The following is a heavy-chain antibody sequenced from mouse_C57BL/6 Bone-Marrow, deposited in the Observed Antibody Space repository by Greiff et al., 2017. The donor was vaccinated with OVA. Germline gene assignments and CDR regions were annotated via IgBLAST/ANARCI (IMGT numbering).Heavy chain of an antibody. Sequence: LQESGAELVRPGTSVKVSCKASGYAFTNYLIEWVKQRPGQGLEWIGVINPGSGGTNYNEKFKGKATLTADKSSSTAYMQLSSLTSEDSAVYVCARSEYYYGSSDCDYWGQGTTLTVSS. D-gene: IGHD1-1*01. CDR2: INPGSGGT. CDR1: GYAFTNYL. V-gene: IGHV1-54*01. CDR3: ARSEYYYGSSDCDY. J-gene: IGHJ2*01.